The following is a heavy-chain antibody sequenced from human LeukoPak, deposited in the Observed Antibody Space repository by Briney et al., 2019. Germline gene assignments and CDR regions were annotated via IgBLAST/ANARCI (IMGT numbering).Heavy chain of an antibody. D-gene: IGHD4-11*01. CDR1: GFIFKHYD. V-gene: IGHV3-33*01. Sequence: GRSLRLSCAAAGFIFKHYDMHWVRQAPAKGLEWVAVIWSDGTNYYYADSVKGRFTISRDDSGNTAYLQVNSLRPEDTGVYYCARDAQRGFDYSNSLEYWGQGTPVTVST. CDR2: IWSDGTNY. J-gene: IGHJ4*02. CDR3: ARDAQRGFDYSNSLEY.